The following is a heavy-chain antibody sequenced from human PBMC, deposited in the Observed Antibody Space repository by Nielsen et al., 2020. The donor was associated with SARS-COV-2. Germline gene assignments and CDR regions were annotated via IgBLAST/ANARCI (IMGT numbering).Heavy chain of an antibody. CDR2: INPNSGGT. CDR1: GYTFTGYY. Sequence: ASVKVSCKASGYTFTGYYMHWVRQAPGQGLEWMGRINPNSGGTNYAQKFQGRVTMTRDTSISTAYMELSRLRSDDTAVYYCARVENHSYRWLDPWGQGTLVTVSS. J-gene: IGHJ5*02. D-gene: IGHD5-18*01. V-gene: IGHV1-2*06. CDR3: ARVENHSYRWLDP.